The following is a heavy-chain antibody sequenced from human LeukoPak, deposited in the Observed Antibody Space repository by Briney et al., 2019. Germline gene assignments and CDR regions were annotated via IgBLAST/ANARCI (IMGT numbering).Heavy chain of an antibody. D-gene: IGHD2-2*01. CDR1: GGTFSSYA. V-gene: IGHV1-69*01. CDR3: ATGQDIVVVPAAPPGYYGMDV. Sequence: ASVKVSCKASGGTFSSYAISWVRQAPGQGLGWMGGIVPIFGTANYAQKFQGRVTITADESTSTAYMELSSLRSEDTAVYYCATGQDIVVVPAAPPGYYGMDVWGKGTTVTVSS. J-gene: IGHJ6*04. CDR2: IVPIFGTA.